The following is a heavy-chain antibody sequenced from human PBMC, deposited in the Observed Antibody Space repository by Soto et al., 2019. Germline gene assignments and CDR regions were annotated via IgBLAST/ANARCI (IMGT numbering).Heavy chain of an antibody. CDR3: VREGSGWNSRGSFDF. D-gene: IGHD6-19*01. J-gene: IGHJ3*01. CDR1: GFTFSNYA. Sequence: GGSLRLSCAASGFTFSNYAMNWVRQAPGKGLECVSVISGSGGSAYYADSVRGRFTISRDNSKNTPYMQMNSLRDEDTAIYYCVREGSGWNSRGSFDFWGRGTMVTVSS. V-gene: IGHV3-23*01. CDR2: ISGSGGSA.